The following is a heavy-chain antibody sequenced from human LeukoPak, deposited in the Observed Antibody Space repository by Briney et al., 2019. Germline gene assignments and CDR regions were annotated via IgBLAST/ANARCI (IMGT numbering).Heavy chain of an antibody. V-gene: IGHV4-39*07. Sequence: PSETLSLTCTVSGGSISSSSYYWGWIRQPPGKGLEWIGNIYYSETTYYNPSLKSRVTISIDTSKNQFSLRLSSVTAADTAVYYCARGEATWGYRLDYLDYWGQGTLVTVSS. CDR1: GGSISSSSYY. CDR2: IYYSETT. D-gene: IGHD7-27*01. J-gene: IGHJ4*02. CDR3: ARGEATWGYRLDYLDY.